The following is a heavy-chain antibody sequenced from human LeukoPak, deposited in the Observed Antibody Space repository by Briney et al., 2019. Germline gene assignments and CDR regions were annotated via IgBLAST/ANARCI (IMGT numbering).Heavy chain of an antibody. CDR2: ISSSGSTI. D-gene: IGHD3-22*01. V-gene: IGHV3-48*03. J-gene: IGHJ4*02. Sequence: PGGSLRLSCAAPGFTFSSYEMNWVRQAPGKGLEWVSYISSSGSTIYYADSVKGRFTISRDNAKNSLYLQMNSLRAEDTAVYYCARASRSSGYYISSGYWGQGTLVTVSS. CDR3: ARASRSSGYYISSGY. CDR1: GFTFSSYE.